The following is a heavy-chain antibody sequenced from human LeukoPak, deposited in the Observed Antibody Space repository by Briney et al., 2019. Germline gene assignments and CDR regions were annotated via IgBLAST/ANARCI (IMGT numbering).Heavy chain of an antibody. CDR1: GFTFSTYA. J-gene: IGHJ4*02. D-gene: IGHD3-22*01. CDR3: AKLYYYDSSGYYDY. V-gene: IGHV3-30-3*02. CDR2: VSSDGISK. Sequence: TGGSLRLSCAASGFTFSTYAMHWVRQAPGKGLEWVAIVSSDGISKYYADSVKGRFTISRDNSKNTLYLQMNSLRAEDTAVYYCAKLYYYDSSGYYDYWGQGTLVTVFS.